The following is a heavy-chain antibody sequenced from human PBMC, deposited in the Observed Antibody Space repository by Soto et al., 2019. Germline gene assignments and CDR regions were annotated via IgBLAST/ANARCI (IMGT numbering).Heavy chain of an antibody. Sequence: GGSLRLSCAASGFTFSSYSMNWVRQAPGKGLEWVSSISSSSSYIYYADSVKGRFTISRDNAKNSLYLQMNSLRAEDTAVYYCAREIGTTGRSDYWGQGTLVTVSS. CDR1: GFTFSSYS. CDR2: ISSSSSYI. CDR3: AREIGTTGRSDY. D-gene: IGHD1-1*01. V-gene: IGHV3-21*01. J-gene: IGHJ4*02.